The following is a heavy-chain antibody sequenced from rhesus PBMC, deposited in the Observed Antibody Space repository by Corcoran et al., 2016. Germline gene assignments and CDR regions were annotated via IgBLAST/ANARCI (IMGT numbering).Heavy chain of an antibody. D-gene: IGHD1-32*01. J-gene: IGHJ4*01. CDR2: INGNSGST. CDR1: GASLSSYW. Sequence: QVQLQESGPGLVKPSETLSLTCAVSGASLSSYWCRWIRPPPGKGLEWIGEINGNSGSTYYNPSLKSRVTISKDASKNQFSLKLSSVTAADTAVYYCARDDRRFVDYWGQGVLVTVSS. V-gene: IGHV4-80*01. CDR3: ARDDRRFVDY.